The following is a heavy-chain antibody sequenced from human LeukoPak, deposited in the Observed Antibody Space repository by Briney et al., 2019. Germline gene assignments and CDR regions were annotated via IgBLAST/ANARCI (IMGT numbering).Heavy chain of an antibody. D-gene: IGHD3-22*01. J-gene: IGHJ4*02. CDR3: AKYPRANYDSSGYYFVY. V-gene: IGHV3-23*01. CDR1: GFTFSSYA. Sequence: GGPLRLSCAASGFTFSSYAMSWVRQAPGKGLEWVSAISGSGGSTYYADSVKGRFTISRDNSKNTLYLQMNSLRAEDTAVYYCAKYPRANYDSSGYYFVYWGQGTLVTVSS. CDR2: ISGSGGST.